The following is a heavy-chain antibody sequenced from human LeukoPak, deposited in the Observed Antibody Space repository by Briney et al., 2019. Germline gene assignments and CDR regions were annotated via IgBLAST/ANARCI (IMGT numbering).Heavy chain of an antibody. Sequence: ASVKVSCKASGYTFTGYYMHWVRQAPGQGLEWMGWINPNSGGTNYAQKFQGRVTMTRDTSISTAYMELSRLRSDDTAVYYCARDITYYGSGSYYKAYYYGMDVWGQGTTVTVSS. CDR2: INPNSGGT. CDR3: ARDITYYGSGSYYKAYYYGMDV. CDR1: GYTFTGYY. V-gene: IGHV1-2*02. J-gene: IGHJ6*02. D-gene: IGHD3-10*01.